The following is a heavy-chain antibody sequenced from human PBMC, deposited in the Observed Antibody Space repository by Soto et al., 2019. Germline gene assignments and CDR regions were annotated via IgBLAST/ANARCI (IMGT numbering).Heavy chain of an antibody. J-gene: IGHJ4*02. V-gene: IGHV1-18*01. D-gene: IGHD6-19*01. CDR2: ISAYNGNT. CDR3: ATNPAIAVAGTEYDY. Sequence: RASVKVSCKASGYTFTSYGISWVRQAPGQGLEWMGWISAYNGNTNYAQKLQGRVTMTTDTSTSTAYMELRSLRSDDTTVYYCATNPAIAVAGTEYDYWGQGTLVTVSS. CDR1: GYTFTSYG.